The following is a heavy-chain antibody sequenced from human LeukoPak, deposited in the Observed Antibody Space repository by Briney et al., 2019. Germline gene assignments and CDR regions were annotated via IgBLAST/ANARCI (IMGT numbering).Heavy chain of an antibody. CDR3: ARSPGEWLLWTYYYYGMDV. CDR2: MNPNSGNT. CDR1: GYTFTSYD. D-gene: IGHD3-3*01. J-gene: IGHJ6*02. V-gene: IGHV1-8*01. Sequence: ASVKVSCKASGYTFTSYDINWVRQAPGQGLEWMGWMNPNSGNTVYAQKFQGRVTMTRNTSISTAYMELSSLRSEDTAVYYCARSPGEWLLWTYYYYGMDVWGQGTTVTVSS.